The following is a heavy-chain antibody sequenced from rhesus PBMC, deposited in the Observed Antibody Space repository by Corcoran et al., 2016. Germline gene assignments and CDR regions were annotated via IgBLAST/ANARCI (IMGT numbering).Heavy chain of an antibody. CDR2: IGGSSGNT. CDR3: ARVDWGDRHDAFDF. Sequence: QVQLQESGPGLVKPSETLSLTCAVSGYSISSGYGWSWIRQPPGKGLEWVGCIGGSSGNTNYNHPLEIRVTISKDTSKNQFSLKLSSVTAADTAVYYCARVDWGDRHDAFDFWGQGLRVTVSS. CDR1: GYSISSGYG. V-gene: IGHV4-127*01. J-gene: IGHJ3*01. D-gene: IGHD3-34*01.